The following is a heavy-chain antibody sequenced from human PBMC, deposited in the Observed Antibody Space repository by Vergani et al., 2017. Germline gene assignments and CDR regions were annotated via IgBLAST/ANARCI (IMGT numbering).Heavy chain of an antibody. D-gene: IGHD6-25*01. CDR1: GFTFSSYA. J-gene: IGHJ6*03. CDR3: ARGPNSSGRGYYYYYYMDV. Sequence: EVQLLESGGGLVQPGGSLRLSCAASGFTFSSYAMSWVRQAPGKGLEWVSAISGSGGSTYYADSVKGRFTISRDNSKNTLYLQMNSLRSDDTAVYYCARGPNSSGRGYYYYYYMDVWGKGTTVTVSS. V-gene: IGHV3-23*01. CDR2: ISGSGGST.